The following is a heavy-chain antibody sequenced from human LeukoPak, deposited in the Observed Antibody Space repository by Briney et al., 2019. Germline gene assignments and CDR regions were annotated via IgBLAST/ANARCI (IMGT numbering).Heavy chain of an antibody. CDR1: VRSISSYY. CDR3: ARDTADTIFGVAVNYYYYMDV. Sequence: SETLSLTCTVSVRSISSYYWSWIRQPPGKGLECLRYIYYSGSTNYNPSLKSPVTLLVGTSKNQFFLKHSSLTGADPAVYYLARDTADTIFGVAVNYYYYMDVWGKGTTVTVSS. V-gene: IGHV4-59*01. J-gene: IGHJ6*03. D-gene: IGHD3-3*01. CDR2: IYYSGST.